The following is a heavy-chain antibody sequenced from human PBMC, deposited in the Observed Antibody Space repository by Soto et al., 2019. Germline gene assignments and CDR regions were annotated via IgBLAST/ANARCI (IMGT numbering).Heavy chain of an antibody. CDR1: GYTFTSYD. V-gene: IGHV1-8*01. CDR3: ATASPYCISTSCYAIDY. J-gene: IGHJ4*02. CDR2: MNPNSGNT. Sequence: ASVKVSCKASGYTFTSYDINWVRQATGQGLEWMGWMNPNSGNTGYAQKFQGRVTMTRNTSISTAYMELSSLRSEDTAVYYCATASPYCISTSCYAIDYWGQGTLVTVSS. D-gene: IGHD2-2*01.